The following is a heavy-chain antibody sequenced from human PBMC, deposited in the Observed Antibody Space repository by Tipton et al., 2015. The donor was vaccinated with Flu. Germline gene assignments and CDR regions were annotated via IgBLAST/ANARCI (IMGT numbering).Heavy chain of an antibody. V-gene: IGHV3-33*01. CDR2: IWYDGSNK. CDR1: GFTFSSYG. J-gene: IGHJ4*02. CDR3: AGTYSSSWYPIFDY. D-gene: IGHD6-13*01. Sequence: SLRLSCAASGFTFSSYGMHWVRQAPGKGLEWVAVIWYDGSNKYYADSVKGRFTISRDNSKNTLYLQMNSLRAEDTAMYYCAGTYSSSWYPIFDYWGQGTLVTVSS.